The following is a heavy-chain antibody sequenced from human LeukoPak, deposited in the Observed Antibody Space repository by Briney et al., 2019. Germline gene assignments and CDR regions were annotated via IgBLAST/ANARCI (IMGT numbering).Heavy chain of an antibody. J-gene: IGHJ3*02. CDR1: GGSISSSSYY. CDR3: ARTEMTTVTTPLRAFDI. V-gene: IGHV4-39*07. CDR2: IYYSGST. D-gene: IGHD4-17*01. Sequence: SGTLSLTCTVSGGSISSSSYYWGWIRQPPGKGLEWIGSIYYSGSTYYNPSLKSRVTISVDTSKNQFSLKLSSVTAADTAVYYCARTEMTTVTTPLRAFDIWGQGTMVTVSS.